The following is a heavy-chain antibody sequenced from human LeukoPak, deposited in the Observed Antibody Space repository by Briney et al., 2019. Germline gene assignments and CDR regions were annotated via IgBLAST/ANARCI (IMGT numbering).Heavy chain of an antibody. V-gene: IGHV1-24*01. D-gene: IGHD6-19*01. CDR2: FDPEDGET. CDR1: GYTLTELS. Sequence: GASVKVSCKVSGYTLTELSMNWVRQAPGKGLEWMGGFDPEDGETIYAQKFQGRVTMTEDTSTDTAYMELSRLRSDDTAVYYCASDGYEQWLGWYAFDIWGQGTMVTVSS. J-gene: IGHJ3*02. CDR3: ASDGYEQWLGWYAFDI.